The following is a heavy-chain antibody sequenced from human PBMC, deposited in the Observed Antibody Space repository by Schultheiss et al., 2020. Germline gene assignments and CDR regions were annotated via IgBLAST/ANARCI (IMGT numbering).Heavy chain of an antibody. CDR3: ARDRATTTSSFDL. CDR2: MYESGGA. J-gene: IGHJ2*01. D-gene: IGHD4-17*01. V-gene: IGHV4-59*01. Sequence: SETLSLTCTVSGGSISSYYWNWIRQSPGKGLEWLGYMYESGGANYNPSLKSRVTISLDKSKNQISLDLTSVTAADTAVYYCARDRATTTSSFDLWGRGTLVTVSS. CDR1: GGSISSYY.